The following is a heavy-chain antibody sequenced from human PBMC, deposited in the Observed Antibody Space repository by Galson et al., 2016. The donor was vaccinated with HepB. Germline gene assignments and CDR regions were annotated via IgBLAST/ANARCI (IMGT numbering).Heavy chain of an antibody. V-gene: IGHV3-23*01. J-gene: IGHJ4*02. Sequence: SLRLSCAASGFTFSTYGMSWVRQAPGKGLEWVSAISGSGGSTYYADSVKGRFTISRDNSKNTLYLQMNNLRVEDTAMYYCVKAFLQGTFDYWGQEILVIVSS. D-gene: IGHD2-21*01. CDR2: ISGSGGST. CDR3: VKAFLQGTFDY. CDR1: GFTFSTYG.